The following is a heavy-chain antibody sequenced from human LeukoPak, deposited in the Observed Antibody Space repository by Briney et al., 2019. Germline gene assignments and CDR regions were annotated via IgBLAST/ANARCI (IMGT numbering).Heavy chain of an antibody. CDR3: ARLGSSWYGGVDP. CDR1: GYTFTGYD. J-gene: IGHJ5*02. CDR2: VTPNSGNA. D-gene: IGHD6-13*01. Sequence: GASVKVSCKASGYTFTGYDINWVRQATGQGLEWMGWVTPNSGNARYAQKFQGRVTMTRNTSISTACMELSSLRLEDTAVYFCARLGSSWYGGVDPWGQGTLVTVSS. V-gene: IGHV1-8*01.